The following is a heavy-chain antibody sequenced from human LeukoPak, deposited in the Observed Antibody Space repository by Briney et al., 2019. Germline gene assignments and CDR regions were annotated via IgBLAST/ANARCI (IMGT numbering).Heavy chain of an antibody. CDR2: IYYSGST. J-gene: IGHJ4*02. CDR1: GGSISSYY. V-gene: IGHV4-59*08. D-gene: IGHD3-16*01. Sequence: SETLSLTCTVSGGSISSYYWSWIRQPPGKGLEWMGNIYYSGSTNYNSSLKSRVTIPVDTSKNQISLKLRSVTAADTAVYYCARKGVSDLYYFDSWGQGTLVTVSS. CDR3: ARKGVSDLYYFDS.